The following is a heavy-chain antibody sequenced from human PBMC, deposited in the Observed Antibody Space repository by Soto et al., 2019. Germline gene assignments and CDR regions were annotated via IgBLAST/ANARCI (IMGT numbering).Heavy chain of an antibody. CDR3: ARDRMFGYGSRWYVGPHDAFDI. Sequence: QVQLVESGGGVVQPGRSLRLSCAASGFTFSSYGMHWVRQAPGKGLEWVAVIWYDGSNKYYADSVKGRFTISRDNSKNRLYRQMNSVRAEDTAVYYCARDRMFGYGSRWYVGPHDAFDIWGQGTMVAVSS. J-gene: IGHJ3*02. V-gene: IGHV3-33*01. D-gene: IGHD6-13*01. CDR1: GFTFSSYG. CDR2: IWYDGSNK.